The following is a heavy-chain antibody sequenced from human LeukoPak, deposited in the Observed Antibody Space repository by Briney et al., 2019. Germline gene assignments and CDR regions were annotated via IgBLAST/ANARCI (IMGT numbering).Heavy chain of an antibody. CDR1: GFTFSGFS. D-gene: IGHD3-10*01. CDR3: ARAGSHWHYVY. CDR2: IKQDGSER. Sequence: GGSLRLSCAASGFTFSGFSMSWVRQSPTKGLEWVANIKQDGSERYYVDSVKGRFTISRDNAKSSLSLQMNNLRVEDTAVYYCARAGSHWHYVYWGRGTVVTVSS. V-gene: IGHV3-7*01. J-gene: IGHJ4*02.